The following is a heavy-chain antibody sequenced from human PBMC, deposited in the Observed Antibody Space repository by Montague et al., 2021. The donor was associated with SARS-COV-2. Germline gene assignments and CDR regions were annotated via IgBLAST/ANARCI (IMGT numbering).Heavy chain of an antibody. CDR3: ARVGRQQLVRLSGMDV. CDR2: IYYSGST. CDR1: GGSISSRSYY. Sequence: SETLSLTCTVSGGSISSRSYYWGWIRQPPGKGLEWIGSIYYSGSTYYNPSLKSRVTISVDTSKNQFSLKLSSVTAADTAVYYYARVGRQQLVRLSGMDVWGQGTTVTVSS. V-gene: IGHV4-39*07. D-gene: IGHD6-13*01. J-gene: IGHJ6*02.